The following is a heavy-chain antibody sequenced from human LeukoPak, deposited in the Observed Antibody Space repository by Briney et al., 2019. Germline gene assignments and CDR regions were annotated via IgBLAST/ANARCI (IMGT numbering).Heavy chain of an antibody. J-gene: IGHJ4*02. CDR3: ARVGLVATITGEYYFDY. D-gene: IGHD5-12*01. Sequence: GGSLRLSCAASGFTFSSYSMNWVRQAPGKGLEWVSYISSSGSTIYYADSVKGRFTISRDNAKNSLYLQMNSLRDEDTAVYYCARVGLVATITGEYYFDYWGRGTLVTVSS. CDR2: ISSSGSTI. V-gene: IGHV3-48*02. CDR1: GFTFSSYS.